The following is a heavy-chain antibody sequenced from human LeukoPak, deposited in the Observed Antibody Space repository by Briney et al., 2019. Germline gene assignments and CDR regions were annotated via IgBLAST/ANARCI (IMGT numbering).Heavy chain of an antibody. D-gene: IGHD6-19*01. V-gene: IGHV3-23*01. CDR3: AKDKREIAVAGGEYYYYYMDV. CDR2: ISGSGGST. CDR1: GFTFSSYA. J-gene: IGHJ6*03. Sequence: GGSLRLSCAASGFTFSSYAMSWVRQAPGKGLEWVSAISGSGGSTYYADSVKGRFTNSRDNSKNTLYLQMNSLRAEDTAVYYCAKDKREIAVAGGEYYYYYMDVWGKGTTVTVSS.